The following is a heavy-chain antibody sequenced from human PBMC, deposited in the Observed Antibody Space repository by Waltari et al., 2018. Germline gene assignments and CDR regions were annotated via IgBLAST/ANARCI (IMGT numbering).Heavy chain of an antibody. CDR2: IYPGDSDV. V-gene: IGHV5-51*01. J-gene: IGHJ4*02. CDR1: GDTVTGER. D-gene: IGHD1-1*01. Sequence: EVQLVPSGAEVKKHGESRRISCKASGDTVTGERIGWVRLLPGGGLEWVGVIYPGDSDVRYSPPLQGQVTISADKSVTTAYLQWSDLQASDSGIYYCARRPVTNGIEFDHWGQGTLVTVSS. CDR3: ARRPVTNGIEFDH.